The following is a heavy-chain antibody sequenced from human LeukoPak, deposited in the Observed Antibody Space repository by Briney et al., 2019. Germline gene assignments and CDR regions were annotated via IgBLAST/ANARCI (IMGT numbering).Heavy chain of an antibody. J-gene: IGHJ4*02. D-gene: IGHD3-22*01. CDR3: ARDLKNYYDSSGSFNY. V-gene: IGHV1-2*02. CDR2: INPSSDST. Sequence: ASVKVSCKASGYTFTTYYIHWVRQAPGQGLEWMGMINPSSDSTSYAQKFQGRVTMTRDTSISTAYMELSRLRSDDTAVYYCARDLKNYYDSSGSFNYWGQGTLVTVSS. CDR1: GYTFTTYY.